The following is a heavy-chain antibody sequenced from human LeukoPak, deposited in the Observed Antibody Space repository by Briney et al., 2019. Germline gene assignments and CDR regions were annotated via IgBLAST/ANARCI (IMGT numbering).Heavy chain of an antibody. J-gene: IGHJ5*02. D-gene: IGHD4-17*01. Sequence: SETLSLTCTVSGGSMNNYYWSWIRQAPGRGLEWIGYISDSGSTNYNPSLRSRVTISVDTSKNQFSLKLSSVTAADTALYYCARYDYGDCWFDPWGQGTLVTVSS. CDR3: ARYDYGDCWFDP. V-gene: IGHV4-59*01. CDR2: ISDSGST. CDR1: GGSMNNYY.